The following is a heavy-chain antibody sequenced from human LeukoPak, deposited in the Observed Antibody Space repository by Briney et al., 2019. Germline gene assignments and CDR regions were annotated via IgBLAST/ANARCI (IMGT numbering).Heavy chain of an antibody. CDR1: GLSFSSHA. D-gene: IGHD2-2*01. J-gene: IGHJ4*02. V-gene: IGHV3-23*01. Sequence: GGSLRLSCAAFGLSFSSHAMSWVRQAPGKGLEWVSGISGSGGGTYYADSVKGRFTIPRDNSKNTLYLQMNSLRAEDTAVYYCVRDNCTGTSCHHFDYWGQGTLVTVSS. CDR3: VRDNCTGTSCHHFDY. CDR2: ISGSGGGT.